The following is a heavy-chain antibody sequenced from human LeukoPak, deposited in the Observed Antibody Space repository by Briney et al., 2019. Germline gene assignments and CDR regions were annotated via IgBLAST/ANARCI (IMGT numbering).Heavy chain of an antibody. CDR2: INHSGST. CDR3: ARIVAAAGTCDY. V-gene: IGHV4-34*01. J-gene: IGHJ4*02. D-gene: IGHD6-13*01. CDR1: GGSFSGYY. Sequence: SETLSLTCAVYGGSFSGYYWRWIRQPPGKGLEWIGEINHSGSTNYNPSLKSRVTISVDTSKNQFSLKLSSVTAADTAVYYCARIVAAAGTCDYWGQGTLVTVSS.